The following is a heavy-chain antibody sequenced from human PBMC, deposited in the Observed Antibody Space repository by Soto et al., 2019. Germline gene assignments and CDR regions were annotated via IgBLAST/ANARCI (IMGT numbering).Heavy chain of an antibody. D-gene: IGHD3-16*01. J-gene: IGHJ4*02. CDR3: ARGQTGGGWGYYFDY. CDR2: IIPIFGTA. CDR1: GGTFRSYA. V-gene: IGHV1-69*12. Sequence: QVQLVQSGAEVKKPGSSVKVSCKASGGTFRSYAIDWVRQAPGQGLEWMGGIIPIFGTADYAQKFQGRVTMTADESTSTAYMELSSLRSEDTAVYYCARGQTGGGWGYYFDYWGQRTLVTVSS.